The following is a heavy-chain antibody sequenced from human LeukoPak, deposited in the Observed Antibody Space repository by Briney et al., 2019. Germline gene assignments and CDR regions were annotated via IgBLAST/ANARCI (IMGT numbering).Heavy chain of an antibody. CDR3: ARVPLSEDFWSGYYTGLSLDY. J-gene: IGHJ4*02. V-gene: IGHV1-18*01. D-gene: IGHD3-3*01. CDR1: GYTFTSYG. CDR2: ISAYNGNT. Sequence: ASVTVSFKASGYTFTSYGISWVRQAPGQGLEWMGWISAYNGNTNYAQKLQGRVTMTTDTSTSTAYMELRSLRSDDTAVYYCARVPLSEDFWSGYYTGLSLDYWGQGTLVTVSS.